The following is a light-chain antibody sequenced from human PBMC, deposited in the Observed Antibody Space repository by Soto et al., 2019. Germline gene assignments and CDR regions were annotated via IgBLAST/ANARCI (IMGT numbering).Light chain of an antibody. Sequence: QSALTQPRSVSGSPGQSVTISCTGTSSDVGAYNYDSWYQRHPGKAPKLMIYDVNKRPSGVPDRCSGCKSGGTASPTTTGRQGEDEEDYYCCSYSDACPWGVVFGGGTKVTVL. CDR3: CSYSDACPWGVV. J-gene: IGLJ2*01. CDR2: DVN. V-gene: IGLV2-11*01. CDR1: SSDVGAYNY.